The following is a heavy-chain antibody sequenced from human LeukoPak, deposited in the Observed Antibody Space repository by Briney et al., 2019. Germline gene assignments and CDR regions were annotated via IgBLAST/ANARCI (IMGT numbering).Heavy chain of an antibody. J-gene: IGHJ4*02. Sequence: QSGGSLRLSCAASGFTFTSYAMSLIRQAPGKGLELVAAINGGGENTYYADSVKGRFTISRDNSKNTLYLQMNSLRAEDPAVYYCAQAPHGKDIVVASSFDYWGQGTLVTVSS. D-gene: IGHD2-21*01. CDR1: GFTFTSYA. CDR3: AQAPHGKDIVVASSFDY. V-gene: IGHV3-23*01. CDR2: INGGGENT.